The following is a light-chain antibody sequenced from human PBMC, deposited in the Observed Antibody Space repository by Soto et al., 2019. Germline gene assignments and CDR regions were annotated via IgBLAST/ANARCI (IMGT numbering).Light chain of an antibody. Sequence: VLTQSPGTLSLSPGERATLSCLAIQSVSINSLGWYQQKPGQAPRLLIYGASNRATGIPDRFSASGAGTAFTLTISRLEHEDFAMYYCQQYSSSWDTFGQGTKVEV. CDR3: QQYSSSWDT. V-gene: IGKV3-20*01. CDR2: GAS. J-gene: IGKJ2*01. CDR1: QSVSINS.